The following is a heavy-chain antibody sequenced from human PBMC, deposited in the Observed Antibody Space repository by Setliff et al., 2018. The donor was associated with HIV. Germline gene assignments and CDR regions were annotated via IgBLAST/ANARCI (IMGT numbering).Heavy chain of an antibody. D-gene: IGHD5-12*01. CDR3: ARGGSGHFDY. CDR2: INHSGST. V-gene: IGHV4-34*01. CDR1: GYSISSGFY. J-gene: IGHJ4*02. Sequence: TSETLSLTCAVSGYSISSGFYWSWIRQPPGKGLEWIGEINHSGSTNYNPSLKSRVTISVDTSKNQFSLNLSSVTAADTAVYYCARGGSGHFDYWGQGTLVTVSS.